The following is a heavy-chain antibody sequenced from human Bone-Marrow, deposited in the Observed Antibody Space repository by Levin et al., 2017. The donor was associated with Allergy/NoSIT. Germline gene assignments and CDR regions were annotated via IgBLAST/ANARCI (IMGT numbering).Heavy chain of an antibody. CDR1: GFVFNTFE. D-gene: IGHD1-26*01. CDR2: ISSRGSKE. CDR3: ARAKGLILGATYIDY. Sequence: GGSLRLSCVVSGFVFNTFEMHWVRQTPGKGLEWLSLISSRGSKELYAESVKGRFTISRDNAQNSLYLQMNSLRVDDTGVYYCARAKGLILGATYIDYWGRGSRVIVSP. V-gene: IGHV3-48*03. J-gene: IGHJ4*02.